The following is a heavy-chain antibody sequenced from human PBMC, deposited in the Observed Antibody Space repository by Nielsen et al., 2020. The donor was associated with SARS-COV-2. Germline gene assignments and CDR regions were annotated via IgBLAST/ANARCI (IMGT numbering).Heavy chain of an antibody. CDR1: GASIRDYY. CDR2: IYYSGST. V-gene: IGHV4-59*08. CDR3: ARNTPITILGVVSAFDY. D-gene: IGHD3-3*01. Sequence: SETLSLTCTVSGASIRDYYWSWIRQPPGKGLEWIGYIYYSGSTNYKPSLKSRLTISVDTSKNQFSLKLSSVTAADTAVYYCARNTPITILGVVSAFDYWGQGTLVTVSS. J-gene: IGHJ4*02.